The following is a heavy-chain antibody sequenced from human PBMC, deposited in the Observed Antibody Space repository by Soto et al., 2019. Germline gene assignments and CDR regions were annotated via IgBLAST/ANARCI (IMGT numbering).Heavy chain of an antibody. V-gene: IGHV1-46*02. J-gene: IGHJ4*02. CDR1: GYAFNSHY. Sequence: QVQLVQSGAEVKKPGASVNVSCKASGYAFNSHYIHWVRQAPGQGLEWMGIINTSGGSTSYAQRFQGRVIMTRYTSTSTVYMELSSLRSEDTAVYYCARATYYGSGSYSPRGYYFDYWGQGTLVTVSS. D-gene: IGHD3-10*01. CDR3: ARATYYGSGSYSPRGYYFDY. CDR2: INTSGGST.